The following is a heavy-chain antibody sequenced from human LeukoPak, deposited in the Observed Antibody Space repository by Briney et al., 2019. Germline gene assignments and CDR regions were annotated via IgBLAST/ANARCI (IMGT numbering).Heavy chain of an antibody. J-gene: IGHJ4*02. Sequence: GGSLRLSCVASGLAFSSCSMHWVRQAPGKGLEWVGVISYDGSDEYHTDSVKGRFTISRDNSKNTVYLQMNGLRADDTAVYYCARDFTPEWFDIHWGQGTLVTVS. CDR3: ARDFTPEWFDIH. D-gene: IGHD3-3*01. CDR2: ISYDGSDE. V-gene: IGHV3-30*04. CDR1: GLAFSSCS.